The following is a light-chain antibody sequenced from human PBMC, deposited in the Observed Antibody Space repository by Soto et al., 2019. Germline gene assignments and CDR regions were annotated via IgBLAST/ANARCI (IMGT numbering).Light chain of an antibody. V-gene: IGLV2-23*02. CDR3: CSYAGSSTG. CDR1: SSDVGSYNL. Sequence: QSVLTQPASVSGSPGQSITISCTGTSSDVGSYNLVSWYQQHPGKAPKLMICEVSKRPSGVSNRFSGSKSGNTASLTISGLQAEDEADYYCCSYAGSSTGFGTATKVTVL. J-gene: IGLJ1*01. CDR2: EVS.